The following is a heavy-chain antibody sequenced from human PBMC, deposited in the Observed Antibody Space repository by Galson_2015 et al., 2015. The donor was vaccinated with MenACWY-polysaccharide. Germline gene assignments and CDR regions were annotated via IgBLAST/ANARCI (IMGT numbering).Heavy chain of an antibody. CDR2: ISGSGNSA. Sequence: SLRLSCAASGFTFMTFPMNWVRQTPGKGLEWVAGISGSGNSAFYADSVRGRFTISRDNSRNTLYLQMNSLRADDTALYYCAKSGGDGVTVFATVPTAPESWGQGTLVTVSS. CDR1: GFTFMTFP. J-gene: IGHJ4*02. D-gene: IGHD2-21*01. V-gene: IGHV3-23*01. CDR3: AKSGGDGVTVFATVPTAPES.